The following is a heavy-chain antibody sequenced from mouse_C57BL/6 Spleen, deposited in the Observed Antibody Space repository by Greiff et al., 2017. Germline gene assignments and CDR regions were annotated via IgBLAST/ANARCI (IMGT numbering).Heavy chain of an antibody. J-gene: IGHJ1*03. CDR1: GYAFSSSR. CDR3: ARGFYSTGCFDV. D-gene: IGHD2-1*01. CDR2: IYTGDGDT. Sequence: QVQLQQSGPELVKPGASVKISCKASGYAFSSSRMNWVKQRPGKGLEWIGRIYTGDGDTNYSGKFKGKATQTADKSSSTAYMQLSSLTSEDSAVYFCARGFYSTGCFDVWGTGTTVTVSS. V-gene: IGHV1-82*01.